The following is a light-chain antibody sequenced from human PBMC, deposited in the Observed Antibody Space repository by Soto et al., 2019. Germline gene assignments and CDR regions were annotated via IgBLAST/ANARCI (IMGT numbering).Light chain of an antibody. J-gene: IGLJ2*01. CDR1: SSDVGSYNF. CDR2: EDN. V-gene: IGLV2-23*01. Sequence: QSVLTQPASVSGSPGQSITMSCTGTSSDVGSYNFVSWYQQHPGKAPKLIIYEDNKRPSGVSDRFSGSKSRNTASLTISGLQAEDEADYYCCSYADTVLFGGGTKLTVL. CDR3: CSYADTVL.